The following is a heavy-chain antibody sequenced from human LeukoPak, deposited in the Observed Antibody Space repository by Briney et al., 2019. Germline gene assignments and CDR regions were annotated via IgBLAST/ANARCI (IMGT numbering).Heavy chain of an antibody. J-gene: IGHJ4*02. Sequence: PSGTLSLTCAVSGGSISSSNWWSWVRQPPGKGLEWIGEIYHSGSTNYNPSLKSRVTTSVDKSKNQFSLKLSSVTAADTAVYYCARVGGLLWFGELSPFDNWGQGTLVTVSS. CDR2: IYHSGST. D-gene: IGHD3-10*01. V-gene: IGHV4-4*02. CDR1: GGSISSSNW. CDR3: ARVGGLLWFGELSPFDN.